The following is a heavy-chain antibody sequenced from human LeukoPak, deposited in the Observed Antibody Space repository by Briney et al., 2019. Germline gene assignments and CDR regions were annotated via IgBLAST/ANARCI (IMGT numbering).Heavy chain of an antibody. V-gene: IGHV3-48*01. CDR1: GFTFSSYS. CDR3: ARGPHDFWSGYESTQFDY. Sequence: QSGGSLRLSCAASGFTFSSYSMNWVRQAPGKGLEWVSYISSSSSTIYYADSVKGRFTISRDNAKNSPYLQMNSLRAEDTAVYYCARGPHDFWSGYESTQFDYWGQGTLVTVSS. CDR2: ISSSSSTI. J-gene: IGHJ4*02. D-gene: IGHD3-3*01.